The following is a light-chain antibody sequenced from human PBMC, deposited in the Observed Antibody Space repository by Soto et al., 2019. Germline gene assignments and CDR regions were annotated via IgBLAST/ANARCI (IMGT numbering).Light chain of an antibody. Sequence: VLTQPPSVSVAPGQRVTISCTGSSSNIGAGYDVHWYQQLPGTAPKLLIYGNSNRPSGVPDRFSGSKSGTSASLAITGLHAEDEADYYCQSYDSSLSGVVFGGGTKLTVL. CDR3: QSYDSSLSGVV. CDR1: SSNIGAGYD. V-gene: IGLV1-40*01. CDR2: GNS. J-gene: IGLJ2*01.